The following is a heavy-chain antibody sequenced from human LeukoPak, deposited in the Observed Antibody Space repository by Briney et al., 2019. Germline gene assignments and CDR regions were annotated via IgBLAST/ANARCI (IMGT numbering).Heavy chain of an antibody. D-gene: IGHD4-11*01. CDR1: GFIFNHHA. V-gene: IGHV3-33*06. J-gene: IGHJ4*02. CDR3: AKDAQRGFDYSNSLEY. CDR2: IWSDKSNS. Sequence: GRSLRLSCAASGFIFNHHAMHWVRQAPGKGLQWVAVIWSDKSNSLYADSVRGRFTISRDDSRKTVYLQMERLTAEDTAIYYCAKDAQRGFDYSNSLEYWGQGALVTVAS.